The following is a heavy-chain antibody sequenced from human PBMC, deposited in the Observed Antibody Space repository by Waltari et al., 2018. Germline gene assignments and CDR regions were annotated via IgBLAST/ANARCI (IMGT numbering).Heavy chain of an antibody. CDR3: ARYIVGTMVDY. Sequence: QLELQESGPGLVKPSETLSLTCIVSGASIIISSRDYWGWIRQPPGKGLEWIGSIYSGGATHYNPSLTSRVTLSVDTSKNQFSLRLRSVTAADTAVYYCARYIVGTMVDYWSPGTLVTVSS. CDR2: IYSGGAT. V-gene: IGHV4-39*01. J-gene: IGHJ4*02. CDR1: GASIIISSRDY. D-gene: IGHD2-21*01.